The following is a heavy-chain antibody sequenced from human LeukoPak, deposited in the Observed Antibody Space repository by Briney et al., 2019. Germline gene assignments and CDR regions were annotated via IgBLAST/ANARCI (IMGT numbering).Heavy chain of an antibody. Sequence: PSETLSLTCAVSGGSISSGGYSWSWIRQPPGKGLEWIGYIYHSGSTYYNPSLKSRVTISVDRSKNQFSLKLSSVTAADTAVYYCASRIMATLSNWGQGTLVTVSS. CDR1: GGSISSGGYS. CDR3: ASRIMATLSN. CDR2: IYHSGST. V-gene: IGHV4-30-2*01. D-gene: IGHD5-12*01. J-gene: IGHJ4*02.